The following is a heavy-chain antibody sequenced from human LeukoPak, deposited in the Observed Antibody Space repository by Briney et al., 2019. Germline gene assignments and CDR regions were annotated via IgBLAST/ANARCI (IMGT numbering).Heavy chain of an antibody. V-gene: IGHV3-48*03. J-gene: IGHJ5*02. Sequence: PGGSLRLSCAASGFTFSSHEMNWVRQAPGKGLEWVSYISSSGSTIYYADSVKGRFTISRDNAKNSLYLQMNSLRAEDTAVYYCARSGRTVVVPAAIGWFDPWGQGTLVTVSS. D-gene: IGHD2-2*01. CDR3: ARSGRTVVVPAAIGWFDP. CDR1: GFTFSSHE. CDR2: ISSSGSTI.